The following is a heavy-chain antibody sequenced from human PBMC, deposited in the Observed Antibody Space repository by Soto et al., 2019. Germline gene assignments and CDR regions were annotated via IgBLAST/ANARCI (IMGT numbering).Heavy chain of an antibody. V-gene: IGHV4-61*01. CDR3: ARARNRYFDY. CDR2: VFRSGSV. D-gene: IGHD1-1*01. J-gene: IGHJ4*02. Sequence: SETLSLTCNVSGGSMTTGSYFFICIRQPPGKGLEWIGYVFRSGSVNYSPSFKSRVTISIDTSKNQFSLMLKSVTAADTAVYFCARARNRYFDYWGQGALVTVSS. CDR1: GGSMTTGSYF.